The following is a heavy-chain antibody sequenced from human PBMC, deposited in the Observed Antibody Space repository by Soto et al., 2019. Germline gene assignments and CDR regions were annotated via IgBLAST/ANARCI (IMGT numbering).Heavy chain of an antibody. V-gene: IGHV3-73*02. D-gene: IGHD3-22*01. CDR3: TTEPRNYYDSSGSANWFDP. J-gene: IGHJ5*02. CDR1: GFTFSGSA. CDR2: IRSKTNNYAT. Sequence: EVQLVESGGGLVQPGGSLKLSCAASGFTFSGSAVHWVRQASGKGLEWVGRIRSKTNNYATAYAASVKGRFTISRDDSKNTASLQMNSLKTEDTAVYYCTTEPRNYYDSSGSANWFDPWGQGTLVTVSS.